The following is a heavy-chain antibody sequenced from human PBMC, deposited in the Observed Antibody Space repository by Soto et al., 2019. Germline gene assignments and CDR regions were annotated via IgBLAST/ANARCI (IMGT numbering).Heavy chain of an antibody. V-gene: IGHV3-74*01. CDR2: MNGDGSST. D-gene: IGHD3-3*01. CDR3: ATGGDFWSGSMDV. CDR1: GFTFSRYW. J-gene: IGHJ6*02. Sequence: LRLSCAASGFTFSRYWMHWVRQAPGKGLVWVSRMNGDGSSTTYADSVEGRFSISRDNARNTLYLQMNSLRAEDTAVYYCATGGDFWSGSMDVWGQGXTVTVYS.